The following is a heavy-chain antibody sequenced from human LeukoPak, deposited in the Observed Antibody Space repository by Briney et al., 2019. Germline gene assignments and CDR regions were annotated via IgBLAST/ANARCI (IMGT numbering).Heavy chain of an antibody. J-gene: IGHJ6*02. Sequence: PSETLSLTCAVYGGSFSGYYWSWIRQPPGKGLEWIGEINHSGSTNYNPSLKSRVTISVDTSKNQFPLKPSSVTAADTAVYYCAREVGKYYYYYGMDVWGQGTTVTVSS. CDR3: AREVGKYYYYYGMDV. V-gene: IGHV4-34*01. CDR1: GGSFSGYY. D-gene: IGHD4-23*01. CDR2: INHSGST.